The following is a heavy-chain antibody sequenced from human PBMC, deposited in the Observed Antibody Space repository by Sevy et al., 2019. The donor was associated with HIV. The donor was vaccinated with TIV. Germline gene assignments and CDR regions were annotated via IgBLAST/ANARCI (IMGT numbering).Heavy chain of an antibody. V-gene: IGHV3-30*04. CDR1: GFRFINHA. J-gene: IGHJ6*02. Sequence: GGSLRLSCAASGFRFINHAIHWVRQAPGKGLEWLAVISYDGSNKYYADSVKGRFTISRDTFKSTVYLEMDSLRGDDTAVYYCARDLYSGYADYYYYGMDVWGQGTTVTVSS. D-gene: IGHD5-12*01. CDR2: ISYDGSNK. CDR3: ARDLYSGYADYYYYGMDV.